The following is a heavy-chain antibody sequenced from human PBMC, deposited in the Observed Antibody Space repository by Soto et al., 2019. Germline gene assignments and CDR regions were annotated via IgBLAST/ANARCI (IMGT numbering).Heavy chain of an antibody. CDR2: IYYSGST. CDR1: GGSITSVGYY. D-gene: IGHD3-3*01. Sequence: LQESAPDRLNPSQTLSLTSTVSGGSITSVGYYWSWFRQHPGKALDGIGDIYYSGSTYYNPSLKSRVTISVDTSKNQFSLKLSSVTAADTAVYYCARCPRDYDFWSGHAPISYFDYWGQGTLVTVSS. J-gene: IGHJ4*02. CDR3: ARCPRDYDFWSGHAPISYFDY. V-gene: IGHV4-31*03.